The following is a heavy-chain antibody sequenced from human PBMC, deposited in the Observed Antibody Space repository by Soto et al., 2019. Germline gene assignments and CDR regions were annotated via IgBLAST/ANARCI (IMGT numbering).Heavy chain of an antibody. CDR2: LYYSGST. J-gene: IGHJ4*02. CDR1: GGSISSYY. Sequence: SETLSITCTVSGGSISSYYWSWIRQPPGKGLERIEYLYYSGSTNYNPSLKSRFIISVDTSKNQFSLKLSSVTVADTAVYYCARAYGDCFDYWGQGTLVTVS. V-gene: IGHV4-59*01. CDR3: ARAYGDCFDY. D-gene: IGHD4-17*01.